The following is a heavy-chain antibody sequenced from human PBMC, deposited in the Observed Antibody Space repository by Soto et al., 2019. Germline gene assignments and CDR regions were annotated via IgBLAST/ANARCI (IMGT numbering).Heavy chain of an antibody. D-gene: IGHD5-18*01. Sequence: PSETLSLTCAFYVGSFSGYYWSCIRQPPGKGLEWIGEINHSGSTNYNPSLKSRVTISVDTSKNQFSLKLSSVTAADTAVYYCARVRIHNYYYYGMDVWGQVTTVTVSS. CDR1: VGSFSGYY. CDR2: INHSGST. CDR3: ARVRIHNYYYYGMDV. J-gene: IGHJ6*02. V-gene: IGHV4-34*01.